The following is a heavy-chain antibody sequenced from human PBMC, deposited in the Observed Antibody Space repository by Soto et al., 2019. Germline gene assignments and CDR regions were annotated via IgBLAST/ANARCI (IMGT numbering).Heavy chain of an antibody. Sequence: ASVKVSCKTSGYTFTRNGISWVRQAPGQGLEWMGWISPNSGNIKYAQKLQGRVIMTTDTSTSTAYMELRSLRSDDTAVYYCARAAYRSLWFLSHWAQGTLVTVSS. D-gene: IGHD3-9*01. CDR1: GYTFTRNG. CDR2: ISPNSGNI. CDR3: ARAAYRSLWFLSH. J-gene: IGHJ4*02. V-gene: IGHV1-18*01.